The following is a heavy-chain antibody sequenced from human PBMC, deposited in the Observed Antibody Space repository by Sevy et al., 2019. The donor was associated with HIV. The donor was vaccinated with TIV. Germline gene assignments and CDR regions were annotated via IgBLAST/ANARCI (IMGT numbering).Heavy chain of an antibody. CDR2: INHSGST. Sequence: SETLSLTCAVYGGSFSGYYWSWIRQPPGKGLEWIGEINHSGSTNYNPSLKSRVTISVDTSKNQFSLKRSSVTDAETAVYYCAAGGTLGGGYYYYGMDVWGQGTTVTVSS. CDR3: AAGGTLGGGYYYYGMDV. V-gene: IGHV4-34*01. J-gene: IGHJ6*02. CDR1: GGSFSGYY. D-gene: IGHD3-16*01.